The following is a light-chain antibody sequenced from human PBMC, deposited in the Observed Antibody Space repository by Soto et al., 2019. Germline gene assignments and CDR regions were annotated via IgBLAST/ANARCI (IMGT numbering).Light chain of an antibody. CDR1: QSIGTY. J-gene: IGKJ2*01. V-gene: IGKV1-39*01. Sequence: DIQMTQSPPSLSASVGDRVTITCRASQSIGTYVNWYQHKQGRAPKLLIYTASNVQTGVPSRFNGSGSGTDFTLTISSLQPDDFTTYYCQQSYGAPITFGRGTNLEI. CDR3: QQSYGAPIT. CDR2: TAS.